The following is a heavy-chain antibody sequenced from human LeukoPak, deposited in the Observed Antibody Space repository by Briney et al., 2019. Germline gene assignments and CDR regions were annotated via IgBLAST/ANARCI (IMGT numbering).Heavy chain of an antibody. V-gene: IGHV3-21*01. CDR3: ARDEGSSSSSWSPPTDY. Sequence: GGSLRLSCAASGFTFSSYSMNWVRQAPGKGLEWVSSISSSSSYIYYADSVKGRFTISRDNAKNSLYLQMNSLRAEDTAVYYCARDEGSSSSSWSPPTDYWGQGTLVTVSS. J-gene: IGHJ4*02. CDR2: ISSSSSYI. CDR1: GFTFSSYS. D-gene: IGHD6-6*01.